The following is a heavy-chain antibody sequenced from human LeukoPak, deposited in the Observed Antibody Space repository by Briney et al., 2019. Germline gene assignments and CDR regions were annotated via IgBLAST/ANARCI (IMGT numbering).Heavy chain of an antibody. CDR2: INSDGSTT. Sequence: GGSLRLSCAASGFTFSSYWMHWVRQAPGKGLVWVSRINSDGSTTNYADSVKGRFTISRDNAKNTLYLQMNSLRAEDTAVYYCARSAYPGNSVIEDWGRGTLVTVSS. J-gene: IGHJ4*02. CDR3: ARSAYPGNSVIED. V-gene: IGHV3-74*01. D-gene: IGHD4-23*01. CDR1: GFTFSSYW.